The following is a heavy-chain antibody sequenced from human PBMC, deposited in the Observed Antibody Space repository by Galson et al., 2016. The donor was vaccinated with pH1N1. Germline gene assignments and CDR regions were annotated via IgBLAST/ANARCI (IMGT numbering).Heavy chain of an antibody. V-gene: IGHV1-69*04. D-gene: IGHD4-23*01. CDR1: GGTFTLYG. CDR3: APGGDDYGGNPHWFDP. CDR2: IIPIVGLT. Sequence: SCKASGGTFTLYGITWVRQAPGQGLEWMGRIIPIVGLTKYAEKFQGRVTITADVSTSTAYMELSSLRSEDTAVYYCAPGGDDYGGNPHWFDPWGQGTLVTVSS. J-gene: IGHJ5*02.